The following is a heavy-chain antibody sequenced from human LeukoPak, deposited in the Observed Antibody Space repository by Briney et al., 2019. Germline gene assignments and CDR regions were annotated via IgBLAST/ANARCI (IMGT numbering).Heavy chain of an antibody. CDR3: ARSGWYFVDY. CDR2: INHSGST. D-gene: IGHD6-19*01. V-gene: IGHV4-34*01. J-gene: IGHJ4*02. Sequence: SETLSLTCAVYGGSFSGYYWSWIRQPPGKGLEWIGEINHSGSTNYNPSLKSRVTISVDTSKNQFSLKLSSVTAADTAVYYSARSGWYFVDYWGQGTLVTVSS. CDR1: GGSFSGYY.